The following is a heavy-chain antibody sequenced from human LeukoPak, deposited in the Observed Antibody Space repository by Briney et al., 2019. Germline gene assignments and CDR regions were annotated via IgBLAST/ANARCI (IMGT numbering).Heavy chain of an antibody. V-gene: IGHV4-4*02. D-gene: IGHD2-2*02. CDR2: IYHNGTT. J-gene: IGHJ6*02. CDR3: ATAPILRGEGGEHYKYGMDV. Sequence: SETLSLTCAVSIGSINSGNWWSWVRQSPGKGLEWIGEIYHNGTTNYNSSLKSRVTISADTFKNQFSLKLTSVTAADTAVYYCATAPILRGEGGEHYKYGMDVWGQGTTVIVSS. CDR1: IGSINSGNW.